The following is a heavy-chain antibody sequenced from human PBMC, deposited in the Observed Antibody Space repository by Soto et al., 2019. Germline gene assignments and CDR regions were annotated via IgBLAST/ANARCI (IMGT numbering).Heavy chain of an antibody. CDR2: IIPIFGTA. CDR1: GGTFSSYA. Sequence: SVKVSCQDSGGTFSSYAISWLRQAPGQGLEWMGGIIPIFGTANYAQKFQGRVTITADESTSTAYMELSSLRSEDTAVYYCARGVGITGSFHGVDPWGQGTLVTVSS. J-gene: IGHJ5*02. D-gene: IGHD1-20*01. CDR3: ARGVGITGSFHGVDP. V-gene: IGHV1-69*13.